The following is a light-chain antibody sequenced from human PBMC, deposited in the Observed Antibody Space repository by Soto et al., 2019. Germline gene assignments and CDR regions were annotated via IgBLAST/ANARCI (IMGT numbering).Light chain of an antibody. CDR1: HGISNY. V-gene: IGKV1-27*01. CDR2: AAS. CDR3: HKYNSAPLA. J-gene: IGKJ3*01. Sequence: DIQMTQSPSSLSASVGDRVTITCRANHGISNYLAWYQQKPGKVPKLLIYAASALQSGVPSRFSGSGSGTDFTLTISSLQPEDVATYYCHKYNSAPLAFGPGTKVDIK.